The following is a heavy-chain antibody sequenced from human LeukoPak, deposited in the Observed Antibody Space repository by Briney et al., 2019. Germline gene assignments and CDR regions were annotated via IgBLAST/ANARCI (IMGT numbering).Heavy chain of an antibody. CDR1: GFTFDTYA. D-gene: IGHD6-13*01. CDR3: AKDKAISSWYYFDY. V-gene: IGHV3-23*01. J-gene: IGHJ4*02. CDR2: LTGRGDTT. Sequence: TGGSLRLSCAASGFTFDTYAMAWVRQAPGKGLQWVSTLTGRGDTTYYAESLKGRFTISRDNSKNTLYLQMNSLRADDTAIYYCAKDKAISSWYYFDYWGQGTLVTVSS.